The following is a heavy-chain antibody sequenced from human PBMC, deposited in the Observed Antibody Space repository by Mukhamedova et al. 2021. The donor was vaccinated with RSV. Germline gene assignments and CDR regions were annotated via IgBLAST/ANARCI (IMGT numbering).Heavy chain of an antibody. V-gene: IGHV3-23*01. Sequence: WAASGFSFSSYAMSWVRQAPGTGLECVSSFSVSGSTYYADSVKGRFTISRDNSKNTLFLQMNSLRDEDTAVYYCAKRGYMSSGHNYY. J-gene: IGHJ6*03. CDR3: AKRGYMSSGHNYY. CDR1: GFSFSSYA. D-gene: IGHD5-12*01. CDR2: FSVSGST.